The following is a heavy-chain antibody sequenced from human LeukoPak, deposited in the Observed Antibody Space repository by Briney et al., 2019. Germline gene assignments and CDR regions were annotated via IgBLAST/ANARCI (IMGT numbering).Heavy chain of an antibody. CDR1: GYTFTSYD. V-gene: IGHV1-8*01. J-gene: IGHJ4*02. CDR3: ARGRGWLADY. Sequence: EASVKVSCKASGYTFTSYDINWVRQATGQGLEWMGCKNPNSGNTAFAQKFQGRVTLTRNTSISTAYMELTSVRSEDTAVYYCARGRGWLADYWGQGTLVTVSS. D-gene: IGHD6-19*01. CDR2: KNPNSGNT.